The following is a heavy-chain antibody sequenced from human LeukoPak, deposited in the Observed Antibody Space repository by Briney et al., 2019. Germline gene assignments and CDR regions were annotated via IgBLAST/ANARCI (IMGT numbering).Heavy chain of an antibody. Sequence: GGSLRLSCAASGFTFSSYEMNWVRQAPGKGLEWVSYISSTSSTIYYADSVKGRFTISRDNAKNSLYLQMNSLRAEDTAVYYCARAHPGDYSDLQFGYWGQGTLVTVSS. CDR1: GFTFSSYE. V-gene: IGHV3-48*01. J-gene: IGHJ4*02. CDR3: ARAHPGDYSDLQFGY. D-gene: IGHD4-17*01. CDR2: ISSTSSTI.